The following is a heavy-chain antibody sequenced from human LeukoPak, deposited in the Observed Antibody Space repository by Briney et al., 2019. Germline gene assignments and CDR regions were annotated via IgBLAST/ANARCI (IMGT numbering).Heavy chain of an antibody. Sequence: PSETLSLTCAVDGGSVSGYYWHWIRQPPGKGLEWIGEINHSGSTNYNPSLKSRVTLSLDTSKNQFSLKLSSVTAADTALYYFARETASGIAANDWGQGTLVAVCS. CDR1: GGSVSGYY. J-gene: IGHJ4*02. CDR2: INHSGST. D-gene: IGHD6-13*01. V-gene: IGHV4-34*01. CDR3: ARETASGIAAND.